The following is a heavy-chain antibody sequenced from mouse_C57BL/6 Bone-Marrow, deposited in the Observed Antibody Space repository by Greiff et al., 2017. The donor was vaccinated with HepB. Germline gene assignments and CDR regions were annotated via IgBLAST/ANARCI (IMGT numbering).Heavy chain of an antibody. J-gene: IGHJ4*01. CDR1: GYTFTSYW. CDR3: TYDGYYHYAMDY. D-gene: IGHD2-3*01. V-gene: IGHV1-5*01. CDR2: IYPGNIDT. Sequence: EVQLQQSGTVLARPGASVKMSCKTSGYTFTSYWMHWVKQRPGQGLEWIGAIYPGNIDTSYNQKFKGKAKLTAVTSASTAYMELSSLTNEDSSVYYCTYDGYYHYAMDYWGQGTSVTVSS.